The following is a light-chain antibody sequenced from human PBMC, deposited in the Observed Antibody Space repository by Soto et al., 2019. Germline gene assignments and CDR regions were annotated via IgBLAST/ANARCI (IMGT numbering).Light chain of an antibody. V-gene: IGKV3-15*01. Sequence: EIVMTQSPAILSVSPGERATLSCRASQSVSSSLAWYQQKPGQAPRLLIYGASTRATGIPARFSGSGSGTEVTLTISRLQSADFAVYYCQQYGSSPQTFGQGTKVDNK. CDR2: GAS. CDR3: QQYGSSPQT. CDR1: QSVSSS. J-gene: IGKJ1*01.